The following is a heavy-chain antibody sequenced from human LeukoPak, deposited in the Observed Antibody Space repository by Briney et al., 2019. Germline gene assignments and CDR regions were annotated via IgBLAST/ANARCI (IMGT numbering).Heavy chain of an antibody. D-gene: IGHD3-10*01. CDR2: ISWDGGST. CDR1: GFTFDDYT. CDR3: AKDRGSGARGYYFDY. V-gene: IGHV3-43*01. Sequence: GGSLRLSCAASGFTFDDYTMHWVRQAPGKGLEWVSLISWDGGSTYYADSVKGRFTISRGNSKNSLYLQMNSLRTEDTALYYCAKDRGSGARGYYFDYWGQGTLVTVSS. J-gene: IGHJ4*02.